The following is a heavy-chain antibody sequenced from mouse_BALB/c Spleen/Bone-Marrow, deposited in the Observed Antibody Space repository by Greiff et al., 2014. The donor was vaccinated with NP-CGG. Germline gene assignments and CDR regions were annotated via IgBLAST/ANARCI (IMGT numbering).Heavy chain of an antibody. D-gene: IGHD3-1*01. CDR2: IRTKSNGYTT. V-gene: IGHV7-3*02. Sequence: EVKLVESGGGLVQPGGSLRLSCTTSGFTFTDYYVSWVRQPPGKALEWFGFIRTKSNGYTTEYSASVKSPFTISRDNSQSNLYLQMNALRAEDSSAYYCARDIRHLAYWGQGTTLTVSS. CDR1: GFTFTDYY. CDR3: ARDIRHLAY. J-gene: IGHJ2*01.